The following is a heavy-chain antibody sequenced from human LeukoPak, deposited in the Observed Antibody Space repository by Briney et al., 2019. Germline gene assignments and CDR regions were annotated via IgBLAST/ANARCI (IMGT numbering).Heavy chain of an antibody. D-gene: IGHD4-17*01. J-gene: IGHJ4*02. CDR1: GFPFRNHA. CDR3: AKGGGFGDYGSYYFDY. V-gene: IGHV3-23*01. Sequence: GGSLSLSFAAFGFPFRNHAMNWVRPTPGKGLEWVSTISGRDHTTYYADSVKGRFTISRDNSKNTLYLQMNSLRAEDTAVYYCAKGGGFGDYGSYYFDYWGQGTLVTVSS. CDR2: ISGRDHTT.